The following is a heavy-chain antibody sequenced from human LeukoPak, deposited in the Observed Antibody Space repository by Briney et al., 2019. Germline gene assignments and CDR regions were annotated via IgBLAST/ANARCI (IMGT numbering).Heavy chain of an antibody. J-gene: IGHJ4*02. V-gene: IGHV4-39*07. Sequence: PSETLTLTCTVSGGSITTSSYYWSWIRQPPGKGLEWIGEINHGGSTNYNPSLKSRVAISVDTSKNQFSLKLSSVTAADTAVYYCARLVVPSRHYFDYSGQGTLVTVSS. CDR1: GGSITTSSYY. CDR2: INHGGST. CDR3: ARLVVPSRHYFDY. D-gene: IGHD2-8*02.